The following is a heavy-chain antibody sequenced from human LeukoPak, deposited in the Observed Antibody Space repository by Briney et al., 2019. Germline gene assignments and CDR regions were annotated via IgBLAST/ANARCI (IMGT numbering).Heavy chain of an antibody. CDR3: AKDMDWGPVAGTVIGAFDI. J-gene: IGHJ3*02. D-gene: IGHD6-19*01. V-gene: IGHV3-23*01. CDR2: ISGSGGST. Sequence: GGSLRLSCAASGFTFSSYAMSWVRQAPGKGLEWVSAISGSGGSTYYADSVKGRFTISRDNAKNSLYLQMNSLRAEDMALYYCAKDMDWGPVAGTVIGAFDIWGQGTMVTVSS. CDR1: GFTFSSYA.